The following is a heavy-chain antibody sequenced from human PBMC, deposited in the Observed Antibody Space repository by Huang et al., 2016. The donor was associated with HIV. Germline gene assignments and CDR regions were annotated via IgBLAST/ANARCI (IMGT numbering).Heavy chain of an antibody. CDR1: GLTFSSYA. J-gene: IGHJ6*03. CDR2: IRGSGANT. CDR3: AKGGGVVDWMPNYWYMDV. D-gene: IGHD1-1*01. V-gene: IGHV3-23*01. Sequence: EVQMLESGGGLVQTGGSLRLSCVASGLTFSSYAMIWIRQAPGKGLDWVSGIRGSGANTYYAGSVKGRCIISRDNSKNTLYLQINSLRGEDTATYYCAKGGGVVDWMPNYWYMDVWGTGTTVTVSS.